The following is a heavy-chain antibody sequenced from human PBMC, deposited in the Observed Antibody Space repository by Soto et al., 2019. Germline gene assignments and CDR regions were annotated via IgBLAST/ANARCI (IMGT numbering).Heavy chain of an antibody. CDR1: GGSISSYY. V-gene: IGHV4-59*01. Sequence: SETLSLTCTVSGGSISSYYWSWIRQPPGKGLEWIGYIYYSGSTNYNPSLKSRVTISVDTSKNQFSLKLSSVTAADTAVYYCARKEWNYGMDVWGQGTTVTVSS. CDR2: IYYSGST. D-gene: IGHD2-8*01. J-gene: IGHJ6*02. CDR3: ARKEWNYGMDV.